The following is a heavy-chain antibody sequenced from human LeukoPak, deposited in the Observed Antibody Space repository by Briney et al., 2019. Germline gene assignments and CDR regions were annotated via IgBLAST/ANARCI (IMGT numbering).Heavy chain of an antibody. D-gene: IGHD3-22*01. V-gene: IGHV3-30*18. CDR1: GFTFSSYG. CDR3: AKDYSPKIPYYYDSSGYLDY. CDR2: ISYDGSNK. J-gene: IGHJ4*02. Sequence: PGGSLRLSCAASGFTFSSYGMHWVRQAPGKGLEWVAVISYDGSNKYYADSVKGRFTISRDNSKNTLYLQMNSLRAEDTAVYYCAKDYSPKIPYYYDSSGYLDYWGQGTLVTVSS.